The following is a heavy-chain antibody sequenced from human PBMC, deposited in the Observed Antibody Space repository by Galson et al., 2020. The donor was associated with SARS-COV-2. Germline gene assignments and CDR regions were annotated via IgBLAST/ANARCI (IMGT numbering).Heavy chain of an antibody. CDR2: MSYDGYNE. CDR1: GFTFSEYS. D-gene: IGHD6-19*01. Sequence: GGSLRLSCAASGFTFSEYSMNWVRHAPGKGLEWVAVMSYDGYNEYYADSVEGRCTVSRDNPKNRLYLQMDSLRPEDTAVYYCARDRSALAVWRYYAMDVWGQGTTVTVSS. CDR3: ARDRSALAVWRYYAMDV. J-gene: IGHJ6*02. V-gene: IGHV3-30-3*01.